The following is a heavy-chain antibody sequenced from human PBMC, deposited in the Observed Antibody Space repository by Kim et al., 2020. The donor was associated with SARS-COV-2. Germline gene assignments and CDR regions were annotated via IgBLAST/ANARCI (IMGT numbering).Heavy chain of an antibody. CDR1: GFSFSNYE. CDR2: ISSSCSSI. J-gene: IGHJ4*02. V-gene: IGHV3-48*03. CDR3: ATIGSSNVCDFDY. D-gene: IGHD6-6*01. Sequence: GGSLRLSCAASGFSFSNYEMNWIRQTPGKGLEWVSFISSSCSSIYYADSVRGRFTISRDNAKNSLYLQMDSLRAEDTAVYYCATIGSSNVCDFDYWGQGTLVTVSS.